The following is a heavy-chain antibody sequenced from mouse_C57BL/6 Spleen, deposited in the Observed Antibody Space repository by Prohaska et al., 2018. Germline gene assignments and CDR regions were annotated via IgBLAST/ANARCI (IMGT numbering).Heavy chain of an antibody. D-gene: IGHD1-1*01. J-gene: IGHJ2*01. Sequence: EVKLEESGGGLVQPGGSMKLSCVASGFTFSNYWMNWVRQSPEKGLEWIAQIRLKSDNYATHYAESVKRRFTISIDDSKSSVYLQTNNLRAEDTGIYYCTGPGSSVGDWGQGTTLTVSS. CDR3: TGPGSSVGD. CDR1: GFTFSNYW. V-gene: IGHV6-3*01. CDR2: IRLKSDNYAT.